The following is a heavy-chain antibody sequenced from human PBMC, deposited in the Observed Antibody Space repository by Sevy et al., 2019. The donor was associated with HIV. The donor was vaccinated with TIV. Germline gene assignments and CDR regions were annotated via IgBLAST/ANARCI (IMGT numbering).Heavy chain of an antibody. V-gene: IGHV1-18*01. J-gene: IGHJ3*02. D-gene: IGHD3-22*01. CDR2: ISAYNGNT. CDR3: ARYTYYYDSSGYYYDAFDI. CDR1: GYTFTSYG. Sequence: ASVKVSCKASGYTFTSYGISWVRQAPGQGLEWMGWISAYNGNTNYAQKLQGRVTMTTDTSTSTAYMELRSLRSDDTAVYYCARYTYYYDSSGYYYDAFDIWGQWTMVTVSS.